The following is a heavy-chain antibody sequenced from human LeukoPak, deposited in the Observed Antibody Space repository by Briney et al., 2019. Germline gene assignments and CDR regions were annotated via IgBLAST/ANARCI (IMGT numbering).Heavy chain of an antibody. D-gene: IGHD4-23*01. CDR3: ARVKWTVVTPVYFDY. Sequence: GGSLRLSCAASGFTFSSYGMHWVRQAPGKGLVWVAVISYDGSNKYYADSVKGRFTISRDNAKNSLYLQMNSLRAEDTAVYYCARVKWTVVTPVYFDYWGQGTLVTVSS. V-gene: IGHV3-30*03. J-gene: IGHJ4*02. CDR2: ISYDGSNK. CDR1: GFTFSSYG.